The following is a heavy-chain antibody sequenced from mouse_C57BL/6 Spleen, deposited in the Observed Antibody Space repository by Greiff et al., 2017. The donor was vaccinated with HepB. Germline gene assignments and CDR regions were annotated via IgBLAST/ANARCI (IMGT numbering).Heavy chain of an antibody. Sequence: QVQLKESGAELVRPGASVTLSCKASGYTFTDYEMHWVKQTPVHGLEWIGAIDPETGGTAYNQKFKGKAILTADKSSSTAYMELRSLTSEDSAVYYCTRSALRLLRYFDDWCQGTTLTVSS. CDR1: GYTFTDYE. J-gene: IGHJ2*01. D-gene: IGHD1-1*01. CDR2: IDPETGGT. CDR3: TRSALRLLRYFDD. V-gene: IGHV1-15*01.